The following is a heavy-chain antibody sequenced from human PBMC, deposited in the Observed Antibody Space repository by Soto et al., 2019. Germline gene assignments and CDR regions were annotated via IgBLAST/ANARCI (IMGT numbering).Heavy chain of an antibody. Sequence: QMQLVQSGPEVKKPGTSVKVSCKASGFTFTSSAMQWVRQARGQRLEWIGWIVVGSGNTNYAQKLQERVSIPRDKSTRTAYLELSSPRSEHTAVYYCAAGVTYDGNFDIWGQGTMVTVSS. CDR3: AAGVTYDGNFDI. J-gene: IGHJ3*02. V-gene: IGHV1-58*02. D-gene: IGHD5-12*01. CDR2: IVVGSGNT. CDR1: GFTFTSSA.